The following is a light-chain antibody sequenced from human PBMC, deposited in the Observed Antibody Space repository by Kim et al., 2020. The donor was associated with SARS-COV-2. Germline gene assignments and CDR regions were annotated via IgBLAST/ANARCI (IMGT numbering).Light chain of an antibody. Sequence: SYELTRPPSVSVSPGQTASISCSGDKLGNKYAYWYQQKPGQSPILVIYQDAKRPSGIPERFSGSNSGNTATLTITGTQAMDEADYYCQAWERSTAIFGGGTQLTVL. V-gene: IGLV3-1*01. CDR1: KLGNKY. J-gene: IGLJ2*01. CDR3: QAWERSTAI. CDR2: QDA.